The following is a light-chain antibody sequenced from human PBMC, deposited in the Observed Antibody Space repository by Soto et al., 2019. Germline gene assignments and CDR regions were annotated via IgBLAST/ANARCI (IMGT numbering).Light chain of an antibody. CDR3: SSYTTSYFYV. CDR2: EVE. CDR1: GRDIGAYNY. Sequence: QSVLTQPASVSGSPGQSITISCTGSGRDIGAYNYVSWYQQHPGKAPKLIIYEVENRPSGVSNRFSASKSAFTASLTISGLQAEDEADYYCSSYTTSYFYVFGPGTKFTVL. J-gene: IGLJ1*01. V-gene: IGLV2-14*01.